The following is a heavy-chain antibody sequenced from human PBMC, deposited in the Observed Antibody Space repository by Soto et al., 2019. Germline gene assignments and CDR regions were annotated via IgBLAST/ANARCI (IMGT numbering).Heavy chain of an antibody. CDR2: IYQSGVT. J-gene: IGHJ6*02. CDR1: GDSYSISTYS. CDR3: ARLAVVVAALGMDV. V-gene: IGHV4-30-2*01. Sequence: SETLSLTCNMSGDSYSISTYSWSWIRQPPGKALQWIGFIYQSGVTSYNPSLASRVSISLDRSNNQCSLKLKSVTAADTAVYYCARLAVVVAALGMDVWGQGTTVTVSS. D-gene: IGHD2-15*01.